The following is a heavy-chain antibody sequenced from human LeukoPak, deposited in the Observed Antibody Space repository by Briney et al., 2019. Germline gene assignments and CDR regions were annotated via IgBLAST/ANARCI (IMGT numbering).Heavy chain of an antibody. V-gene: IGHV3-7*05. CDR1: GFTFSSHW. CDR3: ARWRTSNWSEFDY. J-gene: IGHJ4*02. D-gene: IGHD6-13*01. CDR2: IKQDGSEI. Sequence: GGSLRLSCAASGFTFSSHWVAWLRQAPEKGLEWLANIKQDGSEIYYVDSVKGRFTISRDNAKNSLYLQMNSLRAEDTAVYFCARWRTSNWSEFDYWGQGTLVTVSS.